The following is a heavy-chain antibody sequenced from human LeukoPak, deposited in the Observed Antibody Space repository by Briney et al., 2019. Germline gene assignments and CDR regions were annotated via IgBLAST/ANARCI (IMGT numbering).Heavy chain of an antibody. D-gene: IGHD3-16*01. J-gene: IGHJ4*02. CDR3: ATRRPPHRGPFES. CDR2: ISSSGETT. CDR1: GFSFSNFE. V-gene: IGHV3-48*03. Sequence: CGSLRLSCPSSGFSFSNFEMNWVRRAPGKGLEWVSYISSSGETTLYADSVQGRFTISRDNAKNSLYLQMNSLRVDDSALYYCATRRPPHRGPFESWGQGSLVTVSS.